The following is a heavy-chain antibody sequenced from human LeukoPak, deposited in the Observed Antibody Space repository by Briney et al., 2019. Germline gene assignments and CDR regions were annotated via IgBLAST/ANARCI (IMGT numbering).Heavy chain of an antibody. J-gene: IGHJ4*02. D-gene: IGHD6-13*01. CDR2: IKHDGSVK. CDR1: GFTFSRYW. CDR3: ARDESYSSDY. Sequence: GGSLRLSCAVSGFTFSRYWMSWVRQAPGKGLEWVANIKHDGSVKYYVDSVKGRFTNSRDNAKNSLYLQMNSLRAEDTAVYFCARDESYSSDYWGQGTLVTVSS. V-gene: IGHV3-7*05.